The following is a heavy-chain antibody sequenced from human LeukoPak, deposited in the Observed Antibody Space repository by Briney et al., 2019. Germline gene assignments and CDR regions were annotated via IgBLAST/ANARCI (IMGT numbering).Heavy chain of an antibody. Sequence: PSETLSLTCAVYGGSFSGYYWSWIRQPPGKGLEWIGEINHSGSTNYNPSLKSRVTISVDTSKNQFSLKLSSVTAADTAVYYCAGASYSMFNWGQGTLVTVSS. CDR1: GGSFSGYY. CDR2: INHSGST. D-gene: IGHD1-26*01. CDR3: AGASYSMFN. J-gene: IGHJ4*02. V-gene: IGHV4-34*01.